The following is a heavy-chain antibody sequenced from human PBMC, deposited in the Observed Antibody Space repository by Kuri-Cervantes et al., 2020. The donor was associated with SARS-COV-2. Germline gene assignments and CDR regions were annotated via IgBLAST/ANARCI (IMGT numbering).Heavy chain of an antibody. D-gene: IGHD3-10*01. Sequence: SETLSLTCTVSGGSISSSNYYWGWIRQPPGKGLEWIGSIYYSGSTHYNPSLKSRVSISVDTSRNQFSLKVSSVTAADTAVYYCARDVAPTILWFGEFPPSGDYWGQGTLVTVSS. CDR3: ARDVAPTILWFGEFPPSGDY. CDR1: GGSISSSNYY. J-gene: IGHJ4*02. V-gene: IGHV4-39*02. CDR2: IYYSGST.